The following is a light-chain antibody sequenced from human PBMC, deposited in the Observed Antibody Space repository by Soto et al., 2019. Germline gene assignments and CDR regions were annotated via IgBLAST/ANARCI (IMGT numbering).Light chain of an antibody. CDR1: QDISYY. J-gene: IGKJ1*01. CDR2: GAS. Sequence: DNQMTQSPSSLSASVGDRVTITCRANQDISYYLAWYQQKQGKVPKLLIYGASTLQSGVPSRFSGSGSGTDFTLTISSLQPEDIATYYCQKYHSAPRTFGQGTKVDIK. V-gene: IGKV1-27*01. CDR3: QKYHSAPRT.